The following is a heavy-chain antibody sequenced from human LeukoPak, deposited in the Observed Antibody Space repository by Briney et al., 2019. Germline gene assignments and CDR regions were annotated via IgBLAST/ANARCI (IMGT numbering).Heavy chain of an antibody. CDR1: GFTVSSNY. CDR3: ARGGVNYWNPRY. Sequence: GGSLRLSCVASGFTVSSNYMSWVRQAPGKGLEWVSLLYTGGTTYYADSVEGRFTISRDDPKNTIYLQMNSLRAEDTAVYYCARGGVNYWNPRYWGQGTLVTVSS. D-gene: IGHD1-1*01. V-gene: IGHV3-53*01. CDR2: LYTGGTT. J-gene: IGHJ4*02.